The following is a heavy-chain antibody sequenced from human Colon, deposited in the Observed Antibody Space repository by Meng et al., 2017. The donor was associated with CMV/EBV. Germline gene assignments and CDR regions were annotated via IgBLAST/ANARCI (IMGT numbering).Heavy chain of an antibody. CDR3: IRENWYYDY. CDR1: GYTFTPYY. Sequence: QVELVQSGAEVTKPGASVKVSCKASGYTFTPYYIHWVRQAPGQGLELVGCMLPKTGALDYAQKFRGRITLTTDTSITTAYMELSGLTSDDTAVYYCIRENWYYDYWGLGTLVTVSS. D-gene: IGHD1-1*01. CDR2: MLPKTGAL. V-gene: IGHV1-2*02. J-gene: IGHJ4*02.